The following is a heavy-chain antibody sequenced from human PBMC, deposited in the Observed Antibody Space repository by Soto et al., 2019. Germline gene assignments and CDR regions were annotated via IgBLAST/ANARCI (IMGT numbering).Heavy chain of an antibody. V-gene: IGHV3-74*01. J-gene: IGHJ3*02. CDR3: ARFRGDAFDI. D-gene: IGHD3-10*01. CDR1: GFTFSNYW. Sequence: EVQLVESGGGLVQPGGSLRLSCAVSGFTFSNYWMHWVRQAPGKGLVWVSTISPDGTIPDYTDSVKGRLAISRDNAKSTLFLQINSLRPEDTGVYYCARFRGDAFDIWGQGTMVTVSS. CDR2: ISPDGTIP.